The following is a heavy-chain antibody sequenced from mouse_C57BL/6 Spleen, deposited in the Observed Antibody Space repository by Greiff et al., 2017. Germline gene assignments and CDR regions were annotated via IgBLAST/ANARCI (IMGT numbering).Heavy chain of an antibody. D-gene: IGHD2-4*01. CDR3: ARGDYGFAY. J-gene: IGHJ3*01. Sequence: QVQLQQPGAELVKPGASVKMSCKASGYTFTSYWITWVKPRPGQGLEWIGDIYPGSGSTNYNEKFKSKATLTVDTSSSPAYMQLSSLTSDDSAVYYCARGDYGFAYWGQGTLVTVSA. CDR2: IYPGSGST. CDR1: GYTFTSYW. V-gene: IGHV1-55*01.